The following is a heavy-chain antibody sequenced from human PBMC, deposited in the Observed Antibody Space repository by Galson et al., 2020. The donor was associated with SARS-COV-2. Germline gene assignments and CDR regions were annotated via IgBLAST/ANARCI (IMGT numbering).Heavy chain of an antibody. CDR1: GLTVSTNY. V-gene: IGHV3-53*01. J-gene: IGHJ2*01. CDR3: AREIIAARYNYFDL. Sequence: GASLKISCAASGLTVSTNYWGWVRQAPGKGLEWVSVIYTGGTTYYADSAKGRFTISRDNSKNTLFLQMNSLRVEDTAVYYCAREIIAARYNYFDLWGRGTLVTVSS. CDR2: IYTGGTT. D-gene: IGHD6-6*01.